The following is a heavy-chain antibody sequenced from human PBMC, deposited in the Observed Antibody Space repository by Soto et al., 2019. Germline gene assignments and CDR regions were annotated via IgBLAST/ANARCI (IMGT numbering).Heavy chain of an antibody. D-gene: IGHD6-13*01. CDR3: ARYSLYSSSWYLSWFDP. Sequence: SETLSLTCTVSGGSVSSGSYYWSWIRQPPGKGLEWIGYIYYSGSTNYNPSLTSRVTISVDTSKNQFSLKLSSVTAADTAVYYCARYSLYSSSWYLSWFDPWGQGTLVTVSS. V-gene: IGHV4-61*01. J-gene: IGHJ5*02. CDR2: IYYSGST. CDR1: GGSVSSGSYY.